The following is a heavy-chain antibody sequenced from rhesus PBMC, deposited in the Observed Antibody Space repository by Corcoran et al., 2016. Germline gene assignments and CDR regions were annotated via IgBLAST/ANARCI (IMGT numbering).Heavy chain of an antibody. CDR3: AIMDYGDY. CDR1: GYSISRGYG. CDR2: IGGSNVST. D-gene: IGHD3-22*01. J-gene: IGHJ4*01. V-gene: IGHV4-127*01. Sequence: QVQLQESGPGLVKPSETLSLTCAVSGYSISRGYGWSWILQPPGKGLEWIGCIGGSNVSTNHTPSLKSRLTISKDTSKNQFSLKLSSATAADTAVYFCAIMDYGDYWGQGVLVTVSS.